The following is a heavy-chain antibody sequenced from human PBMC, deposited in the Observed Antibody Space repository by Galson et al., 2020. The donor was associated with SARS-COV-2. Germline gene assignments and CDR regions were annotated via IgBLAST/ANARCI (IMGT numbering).Heavy chain of an antibody. V-gene: IGHV3-30*18. Sequence: GGSLRLSCAASGFTFKNHGMHWVRQTPGRGLEWVALISYDRNESDGGNKFYADSVKGRFSISRDNSKNTLYLQMNSLRAEDTAVYYCAKDMGKTVVTPDLLLDSWGQGTLVTVSS. J-gene: IGHJ5*01. CDR2: ISYDRNESDGGNK. D-gene: IGHD2-21*02. CDR3: AKDMGKTVVTPDLLLDS. CDR1: GFTFKNHG.